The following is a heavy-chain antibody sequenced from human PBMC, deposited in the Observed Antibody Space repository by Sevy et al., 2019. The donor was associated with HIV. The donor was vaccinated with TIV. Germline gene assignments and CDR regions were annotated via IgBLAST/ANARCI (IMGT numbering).Heavy chain of an antibody. Sequence: ASVKVSCKASGYTFTSYGISWVRQAPGQGLEWMGWISAYNGNTNYGQKLQGGFTMTTDTSTSTAYMELRSLRSDDTAVYYCARDSIPLVQGVIITPYYYGMDVWGQGTTVTVSS. CDR2: ISAYNGNT. J-gene: IGHJ6*02. D-gene: IGHD3-10*01. V-gene: IGHV1-18*01. CDR3: ARDSIPLVQGVIITPYYYGMDV. CDR1: GYTFTSYG.